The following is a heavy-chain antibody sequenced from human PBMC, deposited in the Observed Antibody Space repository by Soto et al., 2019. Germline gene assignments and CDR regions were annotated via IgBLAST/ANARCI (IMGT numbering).Heavy chain of an antibody. CDR1: GYTFTSYG. V-gene: IGHV1-18*01. CDR3: ARVGRGHYDFWSGYYAGENYFDY. D-gene: IGHD3-3*01. CDR2: ISAYNGNT. Sequence: ASVKVSCKASGYTFTSYGISWVRQAPGQGLEWMGWISAYNGNTNYAQKLQGRVTMTTDTSTSTAYMELRSLRSDDTAVYYCARVGRGHYDFWSGYYAGENYFDYWGQGTLVTVSS. J-gene: IGHJ4*02.